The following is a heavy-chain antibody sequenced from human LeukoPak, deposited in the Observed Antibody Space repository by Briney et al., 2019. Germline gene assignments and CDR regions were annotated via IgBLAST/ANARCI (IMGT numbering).Heavy chain of an antibody. CDR3: AREGYYDSSGYPIFDY. V-gene: IGHV4-59*01. Sequence: PSETLSLTCTVSGGSISSYYWSWIRQPPGKGLEWIGYIYYSGSTNYNPSLKSRVTISVDTSKNQFSLKLSSVTAVDTAVYYCAREGYYDSSGYPIFDYWGQGTLVTVSS. D-gene: IGHD3-22*01. J-gene: IGHJ4*02. CDR2: IYYSGST. CDR1: GGSISSYY.